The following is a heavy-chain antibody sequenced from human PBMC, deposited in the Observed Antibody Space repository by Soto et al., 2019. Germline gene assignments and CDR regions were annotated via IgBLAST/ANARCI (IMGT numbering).Heavy chain of an antibody. V-gene: IGHV3-23*01. D-gene: IGHD1-26*01. CDR2: ISASGGST. CDR3: AKGSGNSVYNFDN. Sequence: EVQLLESGGGLVQPGGSLRLSCAASAFTFSSYAMSWVRQAPGKGLEWVSAISASGGSTYYADSVKGRFTISRDSSENTLYLQKSSLRADDTAVYYCAKGSGNSVYNFDNWGQGTLVTVSS. CDR1: AFTFSSYA. J-gene: IGHJ4*02.